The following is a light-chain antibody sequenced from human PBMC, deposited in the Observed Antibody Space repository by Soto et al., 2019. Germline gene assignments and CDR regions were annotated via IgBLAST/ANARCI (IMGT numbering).Light chain of an antibody. V-gene: IGKV1-5*03. Sequence: EIQMTQSPSTLSASVGDRVTITCRASQSISYWLAWYQQKPGKAPNLLIYKASSLESGVPSRFSGSGSGREFTLTISSLQPDDFATYYCQQYNNYWTFGQGTKVEIK. CDR1: QSISYW. CDR2: KAS. CDR3: QQYNNYWT. J-gene: IGKJ1*01.